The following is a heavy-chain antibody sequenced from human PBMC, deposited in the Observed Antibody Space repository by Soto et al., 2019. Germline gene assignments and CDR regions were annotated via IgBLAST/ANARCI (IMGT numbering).Heavy chain of an antibody. CDR1: GYSIASGYY. Sequence: PSETLSLTCAVSGYSIASGYYWAWIRQSPGKGLEWIGSIYHAGSVYYNPSLISRVAVSLDTSKSHFSLKLTSVTAADTAVYYCARTFDYYGMDVWGQGTTVTVSS. J-gene: IGHJ6*02. V-gene: IGHV4-38-2*01. CDR3: ARTFDYYGMDV. CDR2: IYHAGSV.